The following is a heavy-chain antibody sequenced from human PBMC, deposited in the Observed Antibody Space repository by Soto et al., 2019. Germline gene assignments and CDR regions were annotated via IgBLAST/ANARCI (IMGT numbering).Heavy chain of an antibody. D-gene: IGHD6-19*01. J-gene: IGHJ5*02. CDR3: ARDGGQWLNWFDP. CDR2: ISSSSSTI. Sequence: EVQLVESGGGLVQPGGSLRLSCAAAGLTFSSYSMNWVRQAPGKGLEWVSYISSSSSTIYYADSVKGRFTISRDNAKNSLFLQMNSLRAEDTAVYYCARDGGQWLNWFDPWGQGTLVTVSS. CDR1: GLTFSSYS. V-gene: IGHV3-48*01.